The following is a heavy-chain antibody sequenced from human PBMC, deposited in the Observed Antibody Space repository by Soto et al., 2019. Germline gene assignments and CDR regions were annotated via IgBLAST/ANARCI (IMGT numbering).Heavy chain of an antibody. CDR2: ISYDGSNK. Sequence: GGSLRLSCAASGFTFSSYAMHWVRQAPGKGLEWVAVISYDGSNKYYADSVKGRFTISRDNSKNTLYLQMNSLRAEDTAVYYCARDRERGVIRDYYGMDVWGQGTAVTVSS. J-gene: IGHJ6*02. D-gene: IGHD3-10*01. CDR1: GFTFSSYA. CDR3: ARDRERGVIRDYYGMDV. V-gene: IGHV3-30-3*01.